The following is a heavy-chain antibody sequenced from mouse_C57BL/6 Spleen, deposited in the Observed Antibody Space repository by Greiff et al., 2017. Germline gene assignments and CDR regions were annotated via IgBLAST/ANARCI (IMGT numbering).Heavy chain of an antibody. Sequence: QVQLKQSGAELVKPGASVKMSCKASGYTFTSYWITWVKQRPGQGLEWIGDIYPGSGSTNYNEKFKSKATLTVDTSSSTAYMQLSSLTSEDSAVYYCARSGGYYFDYWGQGTTLTVSS. J-gene: IGHJ2*01. CDR2: IYPGSGST. D-gene: IGHD3-1*01. CDR1: GYTFTSYW. V-gene: IGHV1-55*01. CDR3: ARSGGYYFDY.